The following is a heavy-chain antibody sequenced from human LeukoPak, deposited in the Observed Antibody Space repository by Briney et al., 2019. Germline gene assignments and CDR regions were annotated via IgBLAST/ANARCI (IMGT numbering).Heavy chain of an antibody. CDR2: ISWNSGSI. Sequence: SVRLSCGAWGHTFEDYAMHGVRHARGRGLEWVSGISWNSGSIGCADSVRGRYTISRDNAKNPLYLQMNSLRAEDTALYLWAKGGQLPPRGYYYYYGMDVWGQGTTVTVSS. D-gene: IGHD6-6*01. V-gene: IGHV3-9*01. CDR1: GHTFEDYA. J-gene: IGHJ6*02. CDR3: AKGGQLPPRGYYYYYGMDV.